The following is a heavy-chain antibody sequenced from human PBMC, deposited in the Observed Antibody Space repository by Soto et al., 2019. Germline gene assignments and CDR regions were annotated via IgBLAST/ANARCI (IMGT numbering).Heavy chain of an antibody. V-gene: IGHV4-30-2*01. CDR2: IYHSGST. Sequence: SEALSLTWAVSGGSISSGGYSSSWIRQPPGKGLEWIGYIYHSGSTYYNPSLKSRVTISVDRSKNQFSLKLSSVTAADTAVYYCASIFYGDRYYFDYWGQGTLVTVSS. CDR1: GGSISSGGYS. D-gene: IGHD4-17*01. J-gene: IGHJ4*02. CDR3: ASIFYGDRYYFDY.